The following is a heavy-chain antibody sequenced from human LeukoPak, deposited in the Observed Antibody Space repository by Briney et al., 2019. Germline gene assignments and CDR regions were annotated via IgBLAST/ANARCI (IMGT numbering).Heavy chain of an antibody. J-gene: IGHJ4*02. CDR1: GFTFSSYA. CDR3: AKMQIPYYDSSGYCIDY. CDR2: ISGSGGST. D-gene: IGHD3-22*01. V-gene: IGHV3-23*01. Sequence: GGSLRLSCAASGFTFSSYAMSWVRQAPGKGLEWVSAISGSGGSTYYADSVKGRFTISRDNSKNTLYLQMNSLRAEDTAVYYCAKMQIPYYDSSGYCIDYWGQGTLVTVSS.